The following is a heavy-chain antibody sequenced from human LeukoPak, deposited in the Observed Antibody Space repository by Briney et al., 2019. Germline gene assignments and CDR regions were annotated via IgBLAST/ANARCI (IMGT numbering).Heavy chain of an antibody. D-gene: IGHD4-17*01. V-gene: IGHV1-2*02. Sequence: GASVKVSCKASGYTFTSYGISWVRQAPGQGLEWMGWINPNSGGTNYAQKFQGRVTMTRDTSISTAYMELRSLRSDDTAVYYCAIGNYGDRFLNDYWGQGTLVTVSS. CDR3: AIGNYGDRFLNDY. CDR2: INPNSGGT. J-gene: IGHJ4*02. CDR1: GYTFTSYG.